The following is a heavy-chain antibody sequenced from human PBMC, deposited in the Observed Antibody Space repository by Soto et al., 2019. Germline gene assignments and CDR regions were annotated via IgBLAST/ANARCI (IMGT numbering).Heavy chain of an antibody. CDR3: ARGYSHYAH. V-gene: IGHV4-61*01. Sequence: SETLSITCIVSPGSVSIEINSWSWIRQPPGKGLEWIGYLHYSAPTRYNPSLESRVTISIDSSKNQVSLNLTSVTEADTAVYYCARGYSHYAHWGRGTLVTVSS. CDR2: LHYSAPT. J-gene: IGHJ4*02. CDR1: PGSVSIEINS. D-gene: IGHD5-18*01.